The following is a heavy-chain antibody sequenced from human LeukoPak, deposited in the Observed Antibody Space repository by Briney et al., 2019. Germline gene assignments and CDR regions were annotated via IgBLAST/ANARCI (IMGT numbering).Heavy chain of an antibody. V-gene: IGHV3-30*03. D-gene: IGHD5-24*01. J-gene: IGHJ4*02. CDR3: AAESRWLLVDY. CDR1: GFISSNDA. Sequence: GGSLRLSCAASGFISSNDAMHWVRQAPGKGLEWVAVISYDGSNKYYADSVKGRFTISRDNSKNTLYLQMNSLRAEDTAVYYCAAESRWLLVDYWGQGTLVTVSS. CDR2: ISYDGSNK.